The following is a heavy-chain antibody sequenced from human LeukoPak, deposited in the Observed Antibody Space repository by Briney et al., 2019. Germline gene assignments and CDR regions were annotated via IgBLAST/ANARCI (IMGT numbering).Heavy chain of an antibody. Sequence: GGSLRLSCAVSGITLSNYGMSWVRQAPGKGLEWVAGISGSGGGTHYADSVKGRFTISRDNPKNTLHLQMNSLRAEDTAVYFWAKRGVVIRVILVGFHKEAYYFDSWGQGALVIVSS. J-gene: IGHJ4*02. CDR2: ISGSGGGT. CDR1: GITLSNYG. V-gene: IGHV3-23*01. CDR3: AKRGVVIRVILVGFHKEAYYFDS. D-gene: IGHD3-10*01.